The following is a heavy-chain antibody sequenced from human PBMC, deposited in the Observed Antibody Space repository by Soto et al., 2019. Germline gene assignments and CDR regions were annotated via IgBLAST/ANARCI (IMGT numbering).Heavy chain of an antibody. Sequence: ASVKVSCTASGYRFTTHYIHWVRQAPGQGLEWMGRMNVGTGGTTYAQKFQGRVTMTRDTSISTAYMEVSSLKSDDTAIYYCARDGNFAFRGYSFGFDFWGQGTLVTVSS. CDR1: GYRFTTHY. D-gene: IGHD5-18*01. J-gene: IGHJ4*02. CDR2: MNVGTGGT. V-gene: IGHV1-2*06. CDR3: ARDGNFAFRGYSFGFDF.